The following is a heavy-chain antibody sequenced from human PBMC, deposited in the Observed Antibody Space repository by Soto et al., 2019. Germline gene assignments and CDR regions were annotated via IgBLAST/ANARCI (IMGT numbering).Heavy chain of an antibody. Sequence: EVQLLESGGGLVQPGGSLRLSCAASGFTFSNYAMNWVRQASGKGLEWVSGISGSTGNTYYADSLKGRFTISRDNSKNTVYLQMHSLRAEDTALYYCAKGEDSFGFTRFDFWGQGDLVTVSS. V-gene: IGHV3-23*01. D-gene: IGHD5-18*01. J-gene: IGHJ4*02. CDR2: ISGSTGNT. CDR1: GFTFSNYA. CDR3: AKGEDSFGFTRFDF.